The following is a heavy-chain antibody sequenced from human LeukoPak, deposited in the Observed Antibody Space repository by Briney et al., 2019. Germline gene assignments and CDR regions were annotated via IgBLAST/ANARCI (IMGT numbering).Heavy chain of an antibody. D-gene: IGHD3-3*01. Sequence: SETLSLTCAVYVGSFSGYYGSWIRQPPGKGLEWIGEINHSGSTNYNPSLKSRGTISVDTYKSQFSLKLSSVTAADTAVYYCARVRSGYYSYWGQGTLVTVSS. J-gene: IGHJ4*02. CDR2: INHSGST. CDR3: ARVRSGYYSY. CDR1: VGSFSGYY. V-gene: IGHV4-34*01.